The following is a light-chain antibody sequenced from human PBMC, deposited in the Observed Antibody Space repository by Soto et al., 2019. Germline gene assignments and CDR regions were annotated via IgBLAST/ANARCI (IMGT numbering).Light chain of an antibody. CDR3: SSYTSSSTLAV. Sequence: QSALTQPASVSGSPGQSITISCTGTSSDVGGYKYVSWYQQHPGKAPKLMIYEVSNRPSGISNRFSGSKSGNTASLTISGLQAEDEADYYCSSYTSSSTLAVFGTGTKLTVL. CDR2: EVS. V-gene: IGLV2-14*01. J-gene: IGLJ1*01. CDR1: SSDVGGYKY.